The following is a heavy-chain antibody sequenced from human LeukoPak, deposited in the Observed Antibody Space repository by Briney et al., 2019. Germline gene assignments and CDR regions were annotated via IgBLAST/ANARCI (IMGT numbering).Heavy chain of an antibody. CDR3: ASRSLTLAAARCFDD. CDR1: GESFSAYF. J-gene: IGHJ4*03. Sequence: SETLSLTCAVSGESFSAYFWSWIRQVPGKGLEWIGEIDHRGVSTYNPSLKSRATMLVDTSNNHSSLTLTSVTAADTATYYRASRSLTLAAARCFDDWGQGTVVTVSS. D-gene: IGHD2-15*01. CDR2: IDHRGVS. V-gene: IGHV4-34*01.